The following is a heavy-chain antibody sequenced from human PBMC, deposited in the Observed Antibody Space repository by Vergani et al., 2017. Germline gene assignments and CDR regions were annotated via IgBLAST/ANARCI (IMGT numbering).Heavy chain of an antibody. CDR3: ARKHITNDYDSSGYYYMGYYYGMDV. CDR2: ISGPGLST. D-gene: IGHD3-22*01. J-gene: IGHJ6*02. CDR1: GFTFSNSA. V-gene: IGHV3-23*01. Sequence: EVHLLESGGGLVQSGGSLRLSCAASGFTFSNSAVSWVRQAPGRGLAWVSSISGPGLSTYYADSVKGRFSISRDNSKNTVFLQMHSLRAEDTAIYYCARKHITNDYDSSGYYYMGYYYGMDVWGQGTTVTVSS.